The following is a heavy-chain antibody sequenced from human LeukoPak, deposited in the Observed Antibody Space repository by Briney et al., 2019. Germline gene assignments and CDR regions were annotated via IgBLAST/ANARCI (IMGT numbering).Heavy chain of an antibody. CDR1: GFTFSDHY. CDR3: ARVGNYYDNRGVSSDVFDT. V-gene: IGHV3-72*01. D-gene: IGHD3-22*01. J-gene: IGHJ3*02. Sequence: QSGGSLRLSCAASGFTFSDHYMDWVRQAPGKGLQWAARIRNRARSYTKQYAASVRDRFTISRDDTENSLFLRMNSLNTEDTSVYCSARVGNYYDNRGVSSDVFDTWGQGTMVTVAS. CDR2: IRNRARSYTK.